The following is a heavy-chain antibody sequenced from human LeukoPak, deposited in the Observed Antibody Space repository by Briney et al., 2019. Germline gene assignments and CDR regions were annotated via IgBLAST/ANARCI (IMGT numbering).Heavy chain of an antibody. J-gene: IGHJ4*02. CDR1: GYTFTSYG. V-gene: IGHV1-18*01. CDR2: ISACNRDT. D-gene: IGHD3-10*01. Sequence: ASVKVSCKASGYTFTSYGISWVRQAPGQGLEWVGWISACNRDTNYAQKVQGRVTMTTDTSTSTAYMELRSLTSDDTAVYYCARDSGYASGPYYFDNWGQGTLVTVSS. CDR3: ARDSGYASGPYYFDN.